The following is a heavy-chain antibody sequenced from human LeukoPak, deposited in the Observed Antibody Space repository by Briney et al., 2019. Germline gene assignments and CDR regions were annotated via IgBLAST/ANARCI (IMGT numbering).Heavy chain of an antibody. CDR3: ARPTARLGWFDP. J-gene: IGHJ5*02. CDR2: IYTSGST. Sequence: KTSETLSLTCTVSGGSISSYYWSWIRQPAGKGLEWIGRIYTSGSTNYNPSLKSRVTISVDTSKNQFSLKLRSVTAADTAVYYCARPTARLGWFDPWGQGTLVTVSS. D-gene: IGHD6-6*01. V-gene: IGHV4-4*07. CDR1: GGSISSYY.